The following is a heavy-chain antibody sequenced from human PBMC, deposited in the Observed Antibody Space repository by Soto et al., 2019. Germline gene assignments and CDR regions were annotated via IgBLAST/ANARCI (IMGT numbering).Heavy chain of an antibody. D-gene: IGHD3-22*01. Sequence: QVQLVQSGAEVKKPGASVKVSCKASGYTFTSYAMHWVRQAPGQRLEWMGWINAGNGHTKYSQKFQGRVTITRDTSESTAYMELTSLRSEDTALYYCAISSGFYYVYYLGQGTLVTVSS. CDR3: AISSGFYYVYY. J-gene: IGHJ4*02. CDR1: GYTFTSYA. CDR2: INAGNGHT. V-gene: IGHV1-3*01.